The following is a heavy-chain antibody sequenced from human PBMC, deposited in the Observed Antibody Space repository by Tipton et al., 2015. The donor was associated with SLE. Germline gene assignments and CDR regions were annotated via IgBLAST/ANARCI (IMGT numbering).Heavy chain of an antibody. CDR1: GDSISSSYYY. CDR3: ARVYPNYGDYEYFQH. D-gene: IGHD4-17*01. Sequence: TLSLTCSVSGDSISSSYYYWGWIRQPPGKGLEWIGSIYHSGSTYFNPSLNSRVTMSVDTSKNQFSLKVNSVTAADTAVYYCARVYPNYGDYEYFQHWGQGTLVTVSS. J-gene: IGHJ1*01. CDR2: IYHSGST. V-gene: IGHV4-39*07.